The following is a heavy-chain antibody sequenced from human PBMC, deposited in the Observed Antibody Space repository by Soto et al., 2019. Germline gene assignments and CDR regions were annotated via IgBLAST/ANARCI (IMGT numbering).Heavy chain of an antibody. CDR2: IMPIFGTP. D-gene: IGHD3-10*01. Sequence: SVKGSCKASGGTFDSYVISWLRQAPGQGLEWMGGIMPIFGTPNYAQKFRGRVTISADESTSTAYLELSSLTSDDTAVYYCARVHSSGIFYFVDPWGQGTLVTVSS. CDR3: ARVHSSGIFYFVDP. CDR1: GGTFDSYV. V-gene: IGHV1-69*13. J-gene: IGHJ5*02.